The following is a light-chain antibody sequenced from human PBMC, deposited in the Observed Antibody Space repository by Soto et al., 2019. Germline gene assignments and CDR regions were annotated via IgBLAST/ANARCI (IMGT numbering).Light chain of an antibody. CDR3: QQYANSPPT. Sequence: EIVLTQSPGTLSLSPGERATLSCRASQSVSSRYLAGYQQKPGQAPRLLIYGASSRATGIPDRFSGSGSGTDFTLTISRLEPEDCAVYYCQQYANSPPTFVQGTKVEIK. V-gene: IGKV3-20*01. CDR2: GAS. J-gene: IGKJ1*01. CDR1: QSVSSRY.